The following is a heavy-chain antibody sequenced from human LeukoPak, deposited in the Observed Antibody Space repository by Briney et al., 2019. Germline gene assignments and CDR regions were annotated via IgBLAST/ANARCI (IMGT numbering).Heavy chain of an antibody. CDR1: GYSISSGYY. D-gene: IGHD3-10*01. CDR2: INHSGST. J-gene: IGHJ4*02. V-gene: IGHV4-38-2*02. CDR3: ARRRRGATPDY. Sequence: PSETLSLTCTVSGYSISSGYYWGWIRQPPGKGLEWIGEINHSGSTNYNPSLKSRVTISVDTSKNQFSLKLSSVTAADTAVYYCARRRRGATPDYWGQGTLVTVSS.